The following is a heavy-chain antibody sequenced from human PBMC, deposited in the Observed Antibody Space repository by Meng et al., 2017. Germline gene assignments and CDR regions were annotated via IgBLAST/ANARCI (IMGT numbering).Heavy chain of an antibody. CDR1: GYTFTSYG. CDR2: ISAYNGNT. V-gene: IGHV1-18*01. Sequence: VQLVQPGVEVKKPGASVKVSCKASGYTFTSYGTSWVRQAPGQGLEWMGWISAYNGNTNYTQKLQGRVTMTTDTSTSTAYMELRSLRSDDTAVYYCARVSHTYYYDSSGYYPSDYWGQGTLVTVSS. J-gene: IGHJ4*02. D-gene: IGHD3-22*01. CDR3: ARVSHTYYYDSSGYYPSDY.